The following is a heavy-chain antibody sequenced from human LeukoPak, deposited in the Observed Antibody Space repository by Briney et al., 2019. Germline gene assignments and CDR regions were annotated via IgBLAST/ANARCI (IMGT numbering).Heavy chain of an antibody. J-gene: IGHJ6*03. CDR3: ARGPESKEYYYYYYMDV. Sequence: ASVKVSCKASGYTFTSYYMHWVRQAPGQGLEWMGIINPSGGSTSYAQKFQGRVTMTRDMSTSTVYMELSSLRSEDTAVYYCARGPESKEYYYYYYMDVWGKGTTVTISS. CDR2: INPSGGST. V-gene: IGHV1-46*01. CDR1: GYTFTSYY.